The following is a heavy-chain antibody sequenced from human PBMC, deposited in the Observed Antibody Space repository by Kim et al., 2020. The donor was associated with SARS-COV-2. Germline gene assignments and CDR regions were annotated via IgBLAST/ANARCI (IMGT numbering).Heavy chain of an antibody. CDR1: GGSISSSNW. CDR3: ARVQTGPRGYFDL. Sequence: SETLSLTCAVSGGSISSSNWWSWVRQSPGKGLEWIGEIYHSGSTTYNPSLKSRISISVDKSNNQFSLKVNSVTAADTAVYYCARVQTGPRGYFDLWGRGT. CDR2: IYHSGST. J-gene: IGHJ2*01. V-gene: IGHV4-4*02.